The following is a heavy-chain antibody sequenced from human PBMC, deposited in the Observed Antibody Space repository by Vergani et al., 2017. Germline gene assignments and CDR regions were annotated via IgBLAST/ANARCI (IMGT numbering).Heavy chain of an antibody. V-gene: IGHV3-30-3*01. CDR2: ISYDGSNK. Sequence: QVQLVESGGGVVQPGRSLRLSCAASGFTFSSYAMHWVRQAPGKGLEWVAVISYDGSNKYYADSVKGRFTISRDNSKNTLYLQMNSLRAEDTAVYYCAKDRPVPAANFYFDYWGQGTLVTVSS. CDR3: AKDRPVPAANFYFDY. CDR1: GFTFSSYA. D-gene: IGHD2-2*01. J-gene: IGHJ4*02.